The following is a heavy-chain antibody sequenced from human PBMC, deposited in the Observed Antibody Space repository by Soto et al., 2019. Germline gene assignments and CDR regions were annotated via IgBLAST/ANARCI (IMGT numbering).Heavy chain of an antibody. CDR3: TNPPRHGDATRCPYSFDY. Sequence: EKEMEWVSVISGSGGITYYADSVKGRFTISRDNSKNTLYLQMNSLRAEDTAVYYCTNPPRHGDATRCPYSFDYWGQGA. D-gene: IGHD2-2*01. J-gene: IGHJ4*02. V-gene: IGHV3-23*01. CDR2: ISGSGGIT.